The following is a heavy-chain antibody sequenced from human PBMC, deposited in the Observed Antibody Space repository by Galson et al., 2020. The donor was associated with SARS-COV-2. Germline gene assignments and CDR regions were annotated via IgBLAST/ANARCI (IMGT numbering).Heavy chain of an antibody. V-gene: IGHV3-66*01. CDR2: IYGGGDNR. CDR1: GFTVTSNS. D-gene: IGHD3-16*01. J-gene: IGHJ3*02. CDR3: ARVLGDDYIRNRFDI. Sequence: GESLKISCPASGFTVTSNSMSWVRQDPGKGLEWVSVIYGGGDNRHYADSVQGRFSISVDRFKNTLNLQMNSLRADDTAVYYCARVLGDDYIRNRFDIWGPGTMVTVSS.